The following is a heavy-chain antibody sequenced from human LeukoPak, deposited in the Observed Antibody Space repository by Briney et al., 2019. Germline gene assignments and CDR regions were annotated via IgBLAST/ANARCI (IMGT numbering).Heavy chain of an antibody. J-gene: IGHJ4*02. CDR2: IYYSGST. Sequence: SETLSLTCTVSGDSISSTGYYWGWIRQPPGKGLEWIGSIYYSGSTYYNPSLKSRGTISVDTSKNKFSLKLSSVTAADTAVYYCASTKLSGYSSSWYRRGYFDYWGQGTLVTVSS. CDR1: GDSISSTGYY. V-gene: IGHV4-39*01. D-gene: IGHD6-13*01. CDR3: ASTKLSGYSSSWYRRGYFDY.